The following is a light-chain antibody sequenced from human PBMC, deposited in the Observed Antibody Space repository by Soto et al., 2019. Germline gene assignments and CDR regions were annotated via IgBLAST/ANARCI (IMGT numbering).Light chain of an antibody. Sequence: EIVLTQSPATLSLSPGERATLSCRASQSVSSSVAWYQQKPGQAPRLLIYGASNRATGIPARFSGSGSGTDFTLTISSLDPEDFAIYFCQQRSSWPTFGGGTKVEIK. V-gene: IGKV3-11*01. CDR2: GAS. J-gene: IGKJ4*01. CDR1: QSVSSS. CDR3: QQRSSWPT.